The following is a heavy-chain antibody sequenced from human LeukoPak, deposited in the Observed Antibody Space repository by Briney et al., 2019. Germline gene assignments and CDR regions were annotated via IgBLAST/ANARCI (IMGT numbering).Heavy chain of an antibody. CDR1: GFTFSSYG. V-gene: IGHV3-33*01. CDR2: IWYDGSNK. CDR3: ARDRGVAQPSSNWYFDL. Sequence: GGSLRLSCAASGFTFSSYGMHWVRQAPGKGLEWVAVIWYDGSNKYYADSMKGRFTISRDNSKNTLYLQMNSLRAEDTAVYYCARDRGVAQPSSNWYFDLWGRGTLVTVSS. D-gene: IGHD1-14*01. J-gene: IGHJ2*01.